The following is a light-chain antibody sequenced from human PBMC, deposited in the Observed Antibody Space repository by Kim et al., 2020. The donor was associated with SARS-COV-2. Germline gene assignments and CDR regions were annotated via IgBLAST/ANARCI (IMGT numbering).Light chain of an antibody. J-gene: IGKJ5*01. CDR2: KVS. Sequence: DVVMTQSPLSLPVTLGQPASISCRSSQSLVYSDGNTYLSWFHQRPDQSPRRLIYKVSNRDSGVPDRFSGSGSGTDFTLKISKVAAEDVGVYYCMQGTYLITFGQGTRLEIK. V-gene: IGKV2-30*01. CDR1: QSLVYSDGNTY. CDR3: MQGTYLIT.